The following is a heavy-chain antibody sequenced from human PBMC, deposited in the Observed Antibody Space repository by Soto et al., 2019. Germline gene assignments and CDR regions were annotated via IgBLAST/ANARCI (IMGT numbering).Heavy chain of an antibody. CDR3: ARGSGIVGATTDY. CDR1: GFTFSSYW. J-gene: IGHJ4*02. V-gene: IGHV3-7*03. Sequence: GGSLRLSCAASGFTFSSYWMSWVRQAPGKGLEWVANIKQDGSEKYYVDSVKGRFTISRDNAKKSLYLQMNSLRAEDTAVYYCARGSGIVGATTDYWGQGTLVTVSS. CDR2: IKQDGSEK. D-gene: IGHD1-26*01.